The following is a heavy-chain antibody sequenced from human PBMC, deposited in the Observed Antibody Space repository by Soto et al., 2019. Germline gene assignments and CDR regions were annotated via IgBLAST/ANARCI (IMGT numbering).Heavy chain of an antibody. CDR1: GFAFNKFG. Sequence: QVQLVESGGGVVQPGTSLRLSCEASGFAFNKFGMHWVRQAPGKGLEWVAFISYDGSYQYYADSVQGRLTITRDNSMNTLNMQLNSLRREDTAVYYCAKGGEVGGVLGDHWGQGTLVTVFS. CDR2: ISYDGSYQ. D-gene: IGHD1-26*01. V-gene: IGHV3-30*18. CDR3: AKGGEVGGVLGDH. J-gene: IGHJ4*02.